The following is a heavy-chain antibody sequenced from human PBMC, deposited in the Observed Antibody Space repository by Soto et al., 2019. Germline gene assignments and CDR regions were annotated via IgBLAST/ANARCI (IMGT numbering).Heavy chain of an antibody. V-gene: IGHV3-23*01. Sequence: EVQLLESGGGLVQPGGSLRLSCAGSGFMFSTYAMSWVRQAPGKGLEWVSGTGGSGGVTYYADSVKGRFAVSIDNSKHTLYLQLNSLRAGDTAVYYCAKGNPPYSYGYFSPEDDAFEIWGQGTMVTVSS. D-gene: IGHD5-18*01. CDR3: AKGNPPYSYGYFSPEDDAFEI. CDR1: GFMFSTYA. CDR2: TGGSGGVT. J-gene: IGHJ3*02.